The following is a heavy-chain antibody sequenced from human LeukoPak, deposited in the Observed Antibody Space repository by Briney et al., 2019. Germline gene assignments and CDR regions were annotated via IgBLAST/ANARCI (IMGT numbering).Heavy chain of an antibody. J-gene: IGHJ3*02. CDR1: SGSISTSNYY. Sequence: SETLSLTCTVSSGSISTSNYYWGWVRQPPGKALEWIGYIYYSGSTITNYSPSLKSRVTISLDTSKNQFSLKLSSVTAADTAVYYCARGDYGDYWDAFDIWGQGTMVTVSS. V-gene: IGHV4-61*05. D-gene: IGHD4-17*01. CDR3: ARGDYGDYWDAFDI. CDR2: IYYSGSTIT.